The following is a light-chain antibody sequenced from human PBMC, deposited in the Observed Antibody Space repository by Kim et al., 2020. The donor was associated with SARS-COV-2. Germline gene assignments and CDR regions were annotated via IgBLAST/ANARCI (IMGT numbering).Light chain of an antibody. V-gene: IGLV2-8*01. CDR2: GVS. CDR1: SSNLGGYNY. J-gene: IGLJ2*01. CDR3: SSYAGSNNVV. Sequence: QSALTQPPSASGSPGQSVTISCTGTSSNLGGYNYVSRYQQHPGKAPKLIIYGVSQRPSGVPDRFSGSKSGNTASLTVSGLQAEDEGDYYCSSYAGSNNVVFGGGTQLTVL.